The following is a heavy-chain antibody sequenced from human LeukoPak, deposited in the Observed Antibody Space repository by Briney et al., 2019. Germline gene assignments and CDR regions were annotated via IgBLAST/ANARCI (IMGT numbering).Heavy chain of an antibody. CDR3: AAPYYYDSSGRGGYYYYYMDV. J-gene: IGHJ6*03. CDR1: GFTFTSSA. CDR2: IVVGSGNT. V-gene: IGHV1-58*02. Sequence: GTSVKVSCKASGFTFTSSAMQWVRQARGQRLGWIGWIVVGSGNTNYAQKFQERVTITRDMSTSTAYMELSSLRSEDTAVYYCAAPYYYDSSGRGGYYYYYMDVWGKGTTVTVSS. D-gene: IGHD3-22*01.